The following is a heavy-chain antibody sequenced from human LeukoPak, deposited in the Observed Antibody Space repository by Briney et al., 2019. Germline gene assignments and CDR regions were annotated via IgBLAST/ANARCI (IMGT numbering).Heavy chain of an antibody. D-gene: IGHD3-22*01. CDR3: ARLGYYDREVLY. CDR2: ISAYNGNT. CDR1: GYTFTSYG. Sequence: ASVKVSCKASGYTFTSYGISWVRQAPGQGLEWMGWISAYNGNTNYAQKLQGRVTMTTDTSTSAAYMELRNLRSDDTAVYYCARLGYYDREVLYWGQGTLVTVSS. J-gene: IGHJ4*02. V-gene: IGHV1-18*01.